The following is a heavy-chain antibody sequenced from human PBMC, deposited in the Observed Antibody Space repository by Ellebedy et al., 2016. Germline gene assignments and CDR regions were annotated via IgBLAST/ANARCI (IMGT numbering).Heavy chain of an antibody. V-gene: IGHV3-9*01. CDR3: VSGRYGTGSQSYYFDK. CDR1: GFTFGDYA. CDR2: IAWNEAWI. J-gene: IGHJ4*01. Sequence: GGSLRLXXAASGFTFGDYAMHWVRQRPGKGLEWVARIAWNEAWIAYADSVKGRFTISRDNEKNFLYLQMSSLRVQDTAFYYCVSGRYGTGSQSYYFDKWGRGTLVTVSS. D-gene: IGHD3-10*01.